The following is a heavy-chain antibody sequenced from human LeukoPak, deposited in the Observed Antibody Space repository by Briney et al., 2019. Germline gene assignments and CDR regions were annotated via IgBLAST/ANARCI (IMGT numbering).Heavy chain of an antibody. CDR1: GFTFSKYG. Sequence: GGSLRLSCAVSGFTFSKYGMHWVRQAPGKGLEWVTFKRYDGTNQFYADSVKGRFTISRDNSKNTLYLQMNSLRPEDTAVYFCAKDEFEDTSLVFDNRGQGTLVTVSS. V-gene: IGHV3-30*02. CDR2: KRYDGTNQ. J-gene: IGHJ4*02. D-gene: IGHD3-10*01. CDR3: AKDEFEDTSLVFDN.